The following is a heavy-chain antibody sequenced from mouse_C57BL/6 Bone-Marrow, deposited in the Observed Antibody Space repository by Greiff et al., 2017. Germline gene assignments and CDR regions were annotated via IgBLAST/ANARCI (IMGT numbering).Heavy chain of an antibody. CDR2: IDPSDSYT. CDR3: ARDSSGPSYAMDY. Sequence: QVHVKQPGAELVMPGASVKLSCKASGYTFTSYWMHWVKQRPGQGLEWIGEIDPSDSYTNYNQKFKGKSTLTVDKSSSTAYMQLSSLTSEDSAVYYCARDSSGPSYAMDYWGQGTSVTVSS. CDR1: GYTFTSYW. D-gene: IGHD3-2*02. V-gene: IGHV1-69*01. J-gene: IGHJ4*01.